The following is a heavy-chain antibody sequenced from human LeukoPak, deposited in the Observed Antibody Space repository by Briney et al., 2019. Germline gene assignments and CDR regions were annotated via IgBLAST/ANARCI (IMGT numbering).Heavy chain of an antibody. Sequence: GGSLRLSCAVSGFTFSTYAVTWVRQAPGKGLEWVSAITGNGGSTYYADSVKGRFTISRDNSKNTLYLQMNSLRGEDTAVYYCAKQVAYGGYSPIDYWGQGTLVTVSS. CDR2: ITGNGGST. V-gene: IGHV3-23*01. D-gene: IGHD5-12*01. J-gene: IGHJ4*02. CDR1: GFTFSTYA. CDR3: AKQVAYGGYSPIDY.